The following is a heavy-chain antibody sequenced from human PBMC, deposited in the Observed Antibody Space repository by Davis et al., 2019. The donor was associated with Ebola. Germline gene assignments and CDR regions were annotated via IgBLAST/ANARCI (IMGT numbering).Heavy chain of an antibody. D-gene: IGHD5-12*01. CDR1: GFSLTTRGVG. CDR2: IYCDDDK. Sequence: SGPTLLKPTPTLTPTCTFSGFSLTTRGVGVGWIRQPPGKALEWLALIYCDDDKRYSPSLKSRLTITKDTSKNQVVLTMTNMDPVDTATYYCAHSGSRDSGYATGDYWGQGTLVTVSS. CDR3: AHSGSRDSGYATGDY. V-gene: IGHV2-5*02. J-gene: IGHJ4*02.